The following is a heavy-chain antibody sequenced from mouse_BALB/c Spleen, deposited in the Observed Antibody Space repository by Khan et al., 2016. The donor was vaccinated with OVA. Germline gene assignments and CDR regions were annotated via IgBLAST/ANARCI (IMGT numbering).Heavy chain of an antibody. CDR3: ARSNDYGSGLYAMDY. CDR2: IGPGSGSD. D-gene: IGHD1-1*01. CDR1: GYTFTSYW. J-gene: IGHJ4*01. V-gene: IGHV1S41*01. Sequence: DLVEPGASVKLSCKASGYTFTSYWISWIKQRPGQGLEWIGRIGPGSGSDYYNEIFKGKATLTVDTSSRTAYIQVSSLSSEDSAVYFCARSNDYGSGLYAMDYWGQGTSVTVSS.